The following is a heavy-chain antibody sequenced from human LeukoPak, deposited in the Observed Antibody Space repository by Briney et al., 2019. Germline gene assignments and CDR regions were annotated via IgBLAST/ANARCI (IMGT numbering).Heavy chain of an antibody. D-gene: IGHD3-22*01. CDR2: IYYSGST. V-gene: IGHV4-39*01. CDR3: ARSYYYDSSGYYPI. CDR1: GGSISSSSYY. Sequence: SETLSLTCTVSGGSISSSSYYWGWIRRPPGKGLEWIGSIYYSGSTYYNPSLKSRVTISVDTSKNQFSLKLSSVTAADTAVYYCARSYYYDSSGYYPIWGQGTMVTVSS. J-gene: IGHJ3*02.